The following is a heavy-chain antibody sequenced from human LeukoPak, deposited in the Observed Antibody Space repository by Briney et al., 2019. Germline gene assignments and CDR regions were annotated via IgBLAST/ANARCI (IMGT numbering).Heavy chain of an antibody. CDR2: IYYSGSI. J-gene: IGHJ6*02. D-gene: IGHD2-2*01. Sequence: SQTLSLTCTVSGGSISSGGYSWSWIRQHPGKGLEWIGYIYYSGSIYYNPSLKSRVTISVDTSKNQFSLKLSSVTAADTAVYYCARHCSSTSCSYYYYYYGMDVWGQGTTVTVSS. CDR3: ARHCSSTSCSYYYYYYGMDV. CDR1: GGSISSGGYS. V-gene: IGHV4-31*03.